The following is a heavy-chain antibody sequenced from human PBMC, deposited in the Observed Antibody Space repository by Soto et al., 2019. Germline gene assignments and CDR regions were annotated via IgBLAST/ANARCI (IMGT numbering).Heavy chain of an antibody. Sequence: GGSLRLSCVASGFIFRSYSMVWVRQAPGKGLEWISYIFATSTTIYYADSVKGRFTVSRDNAKNSLFLLINSLRAEDTAVYYCARDKDWAFDYWGQGALVTVSS. CDR3: ARDKDWAFDY. D-gene: IGHD3-9*01. J-gene: IGHJ4*02. V-gene: IGHV3-48*04. CDR1: GFIFRSYS. CDR2: IFATSTTI.